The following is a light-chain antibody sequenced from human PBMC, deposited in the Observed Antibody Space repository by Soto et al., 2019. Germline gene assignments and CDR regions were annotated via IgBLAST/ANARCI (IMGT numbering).Light chain of an antibody. Sequence: QSVLTQPASVSGSPGQSITISCTGTSNDVGAYDYVSWYQQHPGKAPKLIIYEVSNRPSGVSNRFSGSKSGNTASLTISGLQAEDEADYYCSSYTSSSTLVFGTGTKLTVL. CDR2: EVS. V-gene: IGLV2-14*01. CDR3: SSYTSSSTLV. J-gene: IGLJ1*01. CDR1: SNDVGAYDY.